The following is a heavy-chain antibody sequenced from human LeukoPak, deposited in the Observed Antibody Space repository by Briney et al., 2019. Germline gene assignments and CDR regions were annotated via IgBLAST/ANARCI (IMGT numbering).Heavy chain of an antibody. CDR2: LWFDGSHE. Sequence: GGSLRLSCEASGFNFNNYGMHWVRQAPGKGLEWVAALWFDGSHEYYADSVKGRFTISRDNFKNTLFMEMNALTARDTAIYYCAKDASDFGDSYFDHWGQGTPVTVSS. J-gene: IGHJ4*02. CDR1: GFNFNNYG. CDR3: AKDASDFGDSYFDH. D-gene: IGHD4-17*01. V-gene: IGHV3-33*06.